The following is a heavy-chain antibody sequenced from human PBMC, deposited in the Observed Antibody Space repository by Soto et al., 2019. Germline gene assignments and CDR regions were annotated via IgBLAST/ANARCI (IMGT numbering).Heavy chain of an antibody. CDR2: IIPVFGTA. V-gene: IGHV1-69*12. Sequence: QVQLVQSGAEVKKPGSSVKVSCKASGGTLSNYGISWVRQAPGQGLEWMGGIIPVFGTANYAQKFQGRLTITADESTTTVYLDVSSLRSDDTAVYYCARGDATKIVVTTYYGMDVWGQGTTVTVSS. CDR3: ARGDATKIVVTTYYGMDV. D-gene: IGHD4-17*01. J-gene: IGHJ6*02. CDR1: GGTLSNYG.